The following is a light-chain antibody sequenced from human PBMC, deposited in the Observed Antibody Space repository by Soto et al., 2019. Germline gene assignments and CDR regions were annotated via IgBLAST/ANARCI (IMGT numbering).Light chain of an antibody. V-gene: IGLV2-14*01. CDR3: TSYTSSSTPYV. Sequence: QSALTHPASVSGSPGQSITISCAGTSSDVGGYTYVSWYQQHPGKAPKLMIYDVSNRPSGVSNRFSGSKSGNTASLTISGLQAEDEADYYCTSYTSSSTPYVFGGGTKVTVL. CDR1: SSDVGGYTY. J-gene: IGLJ1*01. CDR2: DVS.